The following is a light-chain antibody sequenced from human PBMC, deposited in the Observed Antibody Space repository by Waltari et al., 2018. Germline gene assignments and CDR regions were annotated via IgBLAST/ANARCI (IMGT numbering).Light chain of an antibody. CDR3: QQFYSTPRT. J-gene: IGKJ2*02. CDR2: WAP. V-gene: IGKV4-1*01. Sequence: DIVMTQSPDSLAVSLGERATINCKSSQSVLYSSNNKNYLAWYQQKPGQPPNLLIYWAPTRESGLPARFSGSGSGSDFTLTISSLQAEYVAVYYCQQFYSTPRTFGQVTKLEI. CDR1: QSVLYSSNNKNY.